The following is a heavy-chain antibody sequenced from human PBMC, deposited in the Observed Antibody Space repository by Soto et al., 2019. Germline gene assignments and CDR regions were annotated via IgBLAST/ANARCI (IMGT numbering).Heavy chain of an antibody. J-gene: IGHJ6*02. CDR2: ITYDGNKK. CDR1: GYTFSDYG. Sequence: QAQLVESGGGVVQPGRSLRLSCAASGYTFSDYGMHWVRQAPGKGLEWVAVITYDGNKKYYADSVKGRFTISRDNSKNTLYLQMNSLRGEDTAVYYCAKWAHNGMDVWGQGTTVTVSS. V-gene: IGHV3-30*18. CDR3: AKWAHNGMDV.